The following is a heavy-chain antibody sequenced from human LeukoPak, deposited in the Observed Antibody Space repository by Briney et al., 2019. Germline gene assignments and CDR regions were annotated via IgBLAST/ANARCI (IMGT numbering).Heavy chain of an antibody. CDR1: GGSISSGGYY. CDR2: IYYSGST. J-gene: IGHJ4*02. CDR3: ARGYYYDSSGYYPPAEFDY. Sequence: SETLSLTCTVSGGSISSGGYYWSWIRQPPGKGLEWIGYIYYSGSTNYNPSLKSRVTISVDTSKNQFSLKLSSVTAADTAVYYCARGYYYDSSGYYPPAEFDYWGQGTLVTVSS. V-gene: IGHV4-61*08. D-gene: IGHD3-22*01.